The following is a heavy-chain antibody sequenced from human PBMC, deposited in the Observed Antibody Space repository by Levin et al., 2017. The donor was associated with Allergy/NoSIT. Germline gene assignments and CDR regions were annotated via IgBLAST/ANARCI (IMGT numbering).Heavy chain of an antibody. CDR1: GFTFSSYS. CDR3: ARDLIYGGNSWYFDL. CDR2: ISSSSSTI. V-gene: IGHV3-48*01. J-gene: IGHJ2*01. Sequence: GESLKISCAASGFTFSSYSMNWVRQAPGKGLEWVSYISSSSSTIYYADSVKGRFTISRDNAKNSLYLQMNSLRAEDTAVYYCARDLIYGGNSWYFDLWGRGTLVTVSS. D-gene: IGHD4-23*01.